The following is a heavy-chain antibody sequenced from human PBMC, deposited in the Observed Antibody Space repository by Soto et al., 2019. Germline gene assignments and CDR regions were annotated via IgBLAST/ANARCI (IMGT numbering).Heavy chain of an antibody. D-gene: IGHD6-13*01. V-gene: IGHV3-74*01. J-gene: IGHJ6*02. Sequence: GGSLSLSCAASGFTFSSYWMHWVRQAPGKGLVWVSRINSDGSSTSYADSVKGRFTISRDNAKNTLYLQMNSLRAEDTAVYYCARGISSSWYGMFDYYYGMDVWGQGTTVTVSS. CDR1: GFTFSSYW. CDR2: INSDGSST. CDR3: ARGISSSWYGMFDYYYGMDV.